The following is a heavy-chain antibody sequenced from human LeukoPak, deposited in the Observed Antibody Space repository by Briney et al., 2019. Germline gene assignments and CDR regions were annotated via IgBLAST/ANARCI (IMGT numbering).Heavy chain of an antibody. CDR1: GGSISSYY. CDR2: IYMSESP. D-gene: IGHD4-11*01. Sequence: SETLSPTCTVSGGSISSYYWSWIRQPAGKGLEWIGRIYMSESPNYNPSLKSRVTMSVDTSKNQFSLNLTSVTAADTAVYYCASATTVTKYYYYFMDVSGKRT. CDR3: ASATTVTKYYYYFMDV. J-gene: IGHJ6*03. V-gene: IGHV4-4*07.